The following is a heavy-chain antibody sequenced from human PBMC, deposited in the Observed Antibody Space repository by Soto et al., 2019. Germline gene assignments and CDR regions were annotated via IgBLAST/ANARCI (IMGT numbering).Heavy chain of an antibody. D-gene: IGHD6-13*01. V-gene: IGHV4-39*01. CDR1: DDSISSTRDY. J-gene: IGHJ4*02. CDR2: IYYSGST. Sequence: SETLSLTCTVSDDSISSTRDYWGLIRQPPGKGLEWIGTIYYSGSTYYNPSLTSRVTISVDTSKNQFSLKLSSVTAADTAVYYCAMSSSWYFFDYWGQGTLVTVSS. CDR3: AMSSSWYFFDY.